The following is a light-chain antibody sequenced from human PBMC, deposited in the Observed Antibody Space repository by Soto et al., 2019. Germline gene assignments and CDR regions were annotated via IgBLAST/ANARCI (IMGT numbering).Light chain of an antibody. CDR1: QSVSSD. Sequence: EIVMTQSLATLSVSPGEGVTLSCRASQSVSSDLAWYQQKPGQSPRLLMYGASTRATDIPARFSGGGSGTEFTLIISSLQSEDVAIYYCQQYHDWRTITFGPGTKVDIK. CDR2: GAS. J-gene: IGKJ3*01. V-gene: IGKV3-15*01. CDR3: QQYHDWRTIT.